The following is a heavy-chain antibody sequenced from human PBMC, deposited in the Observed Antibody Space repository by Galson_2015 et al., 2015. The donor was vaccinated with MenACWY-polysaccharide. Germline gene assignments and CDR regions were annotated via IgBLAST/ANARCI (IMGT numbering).Heavy chain of an antibody. V-gene: IGHV3-23*01. CDR2: SGSGGGL. CDR1: GFSFSAYG. J-gene: IGHJ4*02. D-gene: IGHD2-2*01. CDR3: AKVGPRSTGKYQFDY. Sequence: SLRLSCAASGFSFSAYGMSWVRQAPGRGLEWVSGSGSGGGLYYADSVKGRFTVSRDNSKNTLYLQMNNLRAEDTAVYYCAKVGPRSTGKYQFDYWGQGTLVAVSS.